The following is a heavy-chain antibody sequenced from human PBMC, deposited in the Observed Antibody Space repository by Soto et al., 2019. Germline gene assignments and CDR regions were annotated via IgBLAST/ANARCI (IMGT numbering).Heavy chain of an antibody. CDR1: GFTFSSYG. J-gene: IGHJ4*02. CDR2: IWYDGSNK. CDR3: AKEADCSGGSCYSHFDY. Sequence: PGGSLRLSCAASGFTFSSYGMHWVRQAPGKGLEWVAVIWYDGSNKYYADSVKGRFTISRDNSKNTLYLQMNSLRAEDTAVYYCAKEADCSGGSCYSHFDYWGQGTLVTVSS. D-gene: IGHD2-15*01. V-gene: IGHV3-30*02.